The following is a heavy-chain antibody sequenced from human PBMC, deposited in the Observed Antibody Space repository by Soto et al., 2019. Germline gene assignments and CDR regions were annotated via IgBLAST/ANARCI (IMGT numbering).Heavy chain of an antibody. V-gene: IGHV4-59*01. D-gene: IGHD3-9*01. CDR1: GGSISSYY. CDR3: ARDHLDNYYGMDV. CDR2: IYYSGST. J-gene: IGHJ6*02. Sequence: QVQLQESGPGLVKPSETLSLTCTVSGGSISSYYWSWIRQPPGKGLEWIGYIYYSGSTNYNPSLKSRVTISVDTAKNQFSLKLSSVTAADTAMYYCARDHLDNYYGMDVWGQGTTVTVSS.